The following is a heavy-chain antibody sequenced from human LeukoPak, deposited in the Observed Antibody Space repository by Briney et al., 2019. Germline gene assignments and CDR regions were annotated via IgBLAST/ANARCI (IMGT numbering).Heavy chain of an antibody. V-gene: IGHV4-39*07. CDR3: ARFSGGY. D-gene: IGHD6-25*01. J-gene: IGHJ4*02. CDR1: GGSISSSSYY. CDR2: IYYSGST. Sequence: SETLSLTCTVPGGSISSSSYYWGWIRQPPGKGLEWIGSIYYSGSTYYNPSLKSRVTISVDTSKNQFSLKLSSVTAADTAVYYCARFSGGYWGQGTLVTVSS.